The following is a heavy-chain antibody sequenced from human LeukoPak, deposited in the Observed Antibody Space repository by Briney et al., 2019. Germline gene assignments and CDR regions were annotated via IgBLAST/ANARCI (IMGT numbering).Heavy chain of an antibody. D-gene: IGHD6-19*01. J-gene: IGHJ4*02. CDR3: AKVFGVSSGWFFDY. CDR1: GFIFSNYG. CDR2: MSYDGRNK. Sequence: RPGRSLRLSCEASGFIFSNYGMHWVRQAPGKGLEWVAVMSYDGRNKYYADSVKGRFTISRDNSKNTLYLQMNSLRAEDTAVYYCAKVFGVSSGWFFDYWGQGTLVTVSS. V-gene: IGHV3-30*18.